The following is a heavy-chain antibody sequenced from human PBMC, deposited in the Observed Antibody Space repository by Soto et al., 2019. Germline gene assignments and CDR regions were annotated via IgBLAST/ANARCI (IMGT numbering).Heavy chain of an antibody. Sequence: GGSLRLSCAASGLSFSNYAMHWVRQAPGKGLEWVTMISHNVSIQFYADSVKGRFTISRDNSKDTLYLQMNSLTPADTAVYYCAGGSPLHWGQGTPVTVSS. CDR2: ISHNVSIQ. CDR1: GLSFSNYA. V-gene: IGHV3-30*04. CDR3: AGGSPLH. J-gene: IGHJ4*02.